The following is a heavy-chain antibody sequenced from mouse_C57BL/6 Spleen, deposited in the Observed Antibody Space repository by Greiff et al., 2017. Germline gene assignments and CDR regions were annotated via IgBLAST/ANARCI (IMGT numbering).Heavy chain of an antibody. CDR3: RIYDGYSCDV. D-gene: IGHD2-3*01. V-gene: IGHV6-3*01. J-gene: IGHJ1*03. CDR2: IRLKSDNYAT. CDR1: GFTFSNYW. Sequence: EVHLVESGGGLVQPGGSMKLSCVASGFTFSNYWMNWVRQSPEKGLEWVAQIRLKSDNYATHYAESVKGRFTISRDDSKSRIYLQMNNLRAEDTGIYYCRIYDGYSCDVWGTGTTVTVSS.